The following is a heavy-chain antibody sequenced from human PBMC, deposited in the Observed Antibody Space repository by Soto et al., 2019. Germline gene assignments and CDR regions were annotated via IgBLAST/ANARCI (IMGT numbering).Heavy chain of an antibody. CDR2: ISSSSSTR. Sequence: QVQLVESGGGLGKPGGSLRLSCAASGFTFSDYYMSWIRQAPGKGLEWVSYISSSSSTRYYADSVKGRFTISRDNAKNSLYQQMNSLRAEDTAVYYCAREATPMTTVTTTVYWGQGTLVTVSS. CDR3: AREATPMTTVTTTVY. D-gene: IGHD4-17*01. CDR1: GFTFSDYY. V-gene: IGHV3-11*01. J-gene: IGHJ4*02.